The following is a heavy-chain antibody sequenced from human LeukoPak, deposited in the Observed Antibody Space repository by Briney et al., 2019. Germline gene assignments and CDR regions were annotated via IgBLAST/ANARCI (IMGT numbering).Heavy chain of an antibody. J-gene: IGHJ3*02. CDR3: AKDKTPYYYDAFDI. D-gene: IGHD3-22*01. V-gene: IGHV3-23*01. Sequence: TGGSLRLSCAASGFTVSSNYMSWVRQAPGKGLEWVSAISGSGGSTYYADSVKGRFTISRDNSKNTLYLQMNSLRAEDTAVYYCAKDKTPYYYDAFDIWGQGTMVTVSS. CDR1: GFTVSSNY. CDR2: ISGSGGST.